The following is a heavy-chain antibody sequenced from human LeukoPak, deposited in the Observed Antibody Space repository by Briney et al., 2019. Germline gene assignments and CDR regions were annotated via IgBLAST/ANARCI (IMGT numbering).Heavy chain of an antibody. CDR3: ARATTVTTLIDY. V-gene: IGHV4-34*01. Sequence: SETLSLTCAVYGGSFSGYYWSWIRQPPGKGLEWIGEINHSGSTNYNPSLKSRVTISVDKSKNQFSLKLSSVTAADTAVYYCARATTVTTLIDYWGQGTLVTVSS. CDR1: GGSFSGYY. J-gene: IGHJ4*02. D-gene: IGHD4-17*01. CDR2: INHSGST.